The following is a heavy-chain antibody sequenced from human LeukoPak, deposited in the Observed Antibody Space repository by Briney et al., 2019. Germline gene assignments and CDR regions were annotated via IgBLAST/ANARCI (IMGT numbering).Heavy chain of an antibody. J-gene: IGHJ6*03. CDR2: ISSSGSTI. CDR3: VRNPDDPSYFYYMDV. Sequence: GGSLRLSCAASGFTFSSYEMNWVRQAPGKGLEWVSYISSSGSTIYYADSVKGRFSIPRDNSKNTLSLQMNSLTGEDTAVYYCVRNPDDPSYFYYMDVWGNGTTVTVSS. V-gene: IGHV3-48*03. CDR1: GFTFSSYE.